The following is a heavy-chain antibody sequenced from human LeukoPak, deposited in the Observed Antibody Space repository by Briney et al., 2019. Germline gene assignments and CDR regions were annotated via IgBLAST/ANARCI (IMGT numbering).Heavy chain of an antibody. D-gene: IGHD6-19*01. CDR3: ARDRGGWYRDAFDI. Sequence: GSLRLSCAASGFTFSSYEMNWVRQAPGKGLEWVSYISSSGSSGYYADSVKGRFTISRDNAKNSLYLQMNSLRAEDTAVYYCARDRGGWYRDAFDIWGQGTMVTVS. CDR1: GFTFSSYE. J-gene: IGHJ3*02. V-gene: IGHV3-48*03. CDR2: ISSSGSSG.